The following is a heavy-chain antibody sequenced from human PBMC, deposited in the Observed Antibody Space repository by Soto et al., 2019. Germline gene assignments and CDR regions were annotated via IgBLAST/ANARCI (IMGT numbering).Heavy chain of an antibody. CDR3: ARATYSNAWYRFDL. V-gene: IGHV3-7*03. CDR1: GFTFSGYS. Sequence: VGSLRLSCEASGFTFSGYSMSWVRQAPGKGLGWVANIKHDGSVQYYVDSVKGRFTISRDNAKKLLYLQMNGLRAEDTALYYCARATYSNAWYRFDLWGQGTLVTVSS. D-gene: IGHD4-4*01. J-gene: IGHJ4*02. CDR2: IKHDGSVQ.